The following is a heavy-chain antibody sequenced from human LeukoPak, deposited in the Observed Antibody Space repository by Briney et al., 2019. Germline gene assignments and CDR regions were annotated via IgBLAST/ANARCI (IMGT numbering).Heavy chain of an antibody. CDR3: ASRPDCSSSTCLYYFDY. Sequence: PGGSLRLSCAASGFTFRKYAMSWVRQAPGKGLEWVSAISGNGGSTYYADSVKGRFTISRDNSKNTLYLQVSSLRAGDTAVYYCASRPDCSSSTCLYYFDYWGQETLVTVSS. D-gene: IGHD2-2*01. CDR1: GFTFRKYA. J-gene: IGHJ4*02. CDR2: ISGNGGST. V-gene: IGHV3-23*01.